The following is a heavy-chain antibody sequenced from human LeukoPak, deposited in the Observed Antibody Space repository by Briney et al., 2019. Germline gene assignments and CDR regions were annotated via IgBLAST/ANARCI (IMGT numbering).Heavy chain of an antibody. CDR1: GGSISSGGYY. CDR3: ARDHSDILTGSTAFDI. CDR2: IYYSGST. V-gene: IGHV4-31*03. Sequence: SQTLSLTCTVSGGSISSGGYYWSWIRQHPGKGLEWIGYIYYSGSTYYNPSLKSRVTISVDTSKNQFSLKLSSVTAADTAVYYCARDHSDILTGSTAFDIWGQGTMVTVSS. D-gene: IGHD3-9*01. J-gene: IGHJ3*02.